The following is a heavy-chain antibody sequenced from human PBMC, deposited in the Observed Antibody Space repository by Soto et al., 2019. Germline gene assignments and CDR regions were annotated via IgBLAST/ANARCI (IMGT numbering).Heavy chain of an antibody. CDR2: ISAYNGNT. CDR3: ARKRREYRLLYRDYYYYGMDV. D-gene: IGHD2-2*02. CDR1: GYTFTSYG. V-gene: IGHV1-18*01. Sequence: QVQLVQSGAEVKKPGASVKVSCKASGYTFTSYGISWVRQAPGQGLEWMGWISAYNGNTNYAQKLQGRVTMTTDTSTSTASMELRSLKSDDTAVYYCARKRREYRLLYRDYYYYGMDVWGQGTTVTVSS. J-gene: IGHJ6*02.